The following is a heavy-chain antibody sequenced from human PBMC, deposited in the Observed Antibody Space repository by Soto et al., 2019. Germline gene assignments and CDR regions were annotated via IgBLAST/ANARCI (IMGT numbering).Heavy chain of an antibody. CDR3: VRTSLVVAAATREDY. V-gene: IGHV3-74*01. J-gene: IGHJ4*02. CDR1: GLTFSSYW. D-gene: IGHD2-15*01. CDR2: INSDGSST. Sequence: EVQLVESGGGLVQPGESLRLSCAASGLTFSSYWMHWVRQAPGKGLVWVSRINSDGSSTSYAGSVKGRFTISGDNAKNTLHRQVNSLRAEDTAVYYCVRTSLVVAAATREDYWGQGTLVAVSS.